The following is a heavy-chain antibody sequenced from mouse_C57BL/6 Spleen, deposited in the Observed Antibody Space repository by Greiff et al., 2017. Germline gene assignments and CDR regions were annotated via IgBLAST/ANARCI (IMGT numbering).Heavy chain of an antibody. CDR3: AIDSLTGTWFAY. CDR1: GYTFPSYW. V-gene: IGHV1-74*01. Sequence: QVQLQQPGAELVKPGASVKVSCKASGYTFPSYWMHWVKQRPGQGLEWIGRIHPSDSDTNYNQKFKGKATLTVDKSSSTAYMQRSSLTSEDSAVYYCAIDSLTGTWFAYWGQGTLVTVSA. CDR2: IHPSDSDT. D-gene: IGHD4-1*01. J-gene: IGHJ3*01.